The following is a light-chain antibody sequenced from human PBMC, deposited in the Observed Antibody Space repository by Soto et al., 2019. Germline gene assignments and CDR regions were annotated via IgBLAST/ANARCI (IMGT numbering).Light chain of an antibody. V-gene: IGLV1-44*01. CDR3: AAWDDNLNGRV. J-gene: IGLJ3*02. Sequence: QPVLTQPPSASGTPGQRVTISCSGSWSNIGDNTVDWYQQLPGTAPKLLIYNNNQRPSGVPDRFSGSKSGTLASLAISGLQSEDEADYYCAAWDDNLNGRVFGGGTKLTVL. CDR1: WSNIGDNT. CDR2: NNN.